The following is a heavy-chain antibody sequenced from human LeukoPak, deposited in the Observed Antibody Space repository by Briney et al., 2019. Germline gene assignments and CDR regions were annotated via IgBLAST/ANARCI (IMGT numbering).Heavy chain of an antibody. V-gene: IGHV1-18*01. Sequence: GASVKVSCKASGYTFTSYGISWVRQAPGQGLEWMGWISAYNGNTNYAQKLQGRVTMTTDTSTSTAYMELRSLRSDDTAVYYCARAYYDSSGYYNAEYFQHWGQGTLVTVSS. D-gene: IGHD3-22*01. CDR3: ARAYYDSSGYYNAEYFQH. CDR1: GYTFTSYG. CDR2: ISAYNGNT. J-gene: IGHJ1*01.